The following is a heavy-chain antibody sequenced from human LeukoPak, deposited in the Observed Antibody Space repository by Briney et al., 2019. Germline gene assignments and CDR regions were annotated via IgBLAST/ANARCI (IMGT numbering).Heavy chain of an antibody. CDR1: GGSISSYY. J-gene: IGHJ6*02. CDR2: IYTSGSP. CDR3: ARDQHDSSGYYPRYYYGMDV. Sequence: SETLSLTCTVSGGSISSYYWSWIRQPAGKGLEWIGRIYTSGSPNYNPSLKSRVTMSVDTSKNQFSLKLSSVTAADTAVYYCARDQHDSSGYYPRYYYGMDVWGQGTTVTVSS. D-gene: IGHD3-22*01. V-gene: IGHV4-4*07.